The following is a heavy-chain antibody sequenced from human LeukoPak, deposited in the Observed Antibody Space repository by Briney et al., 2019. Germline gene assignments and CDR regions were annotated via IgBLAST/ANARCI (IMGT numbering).Heavy chain of an antibody. CDR2: ISTDGSGT. D-gene: IGHD1-1*01. CDR3: ARGNAHAFDI. Sequence: GGSLRLSCAASRFTFSSYWMHWVRQAPGKGLVWVSRISTDGSGTSYADSVKGRFTISRDNAKNTLYLQMNSLRAEDTAVYYCARGNAHAFDIWGQGTMVTVSS. V-gene: IGHV3-74*01. J-gene: IGHJ3*02. CDR1: RFTFSSYW.